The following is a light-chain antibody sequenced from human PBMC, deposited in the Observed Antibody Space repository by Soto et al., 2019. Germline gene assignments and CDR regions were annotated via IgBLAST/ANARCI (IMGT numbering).Light chain of an antibody. CDR3: QQSYLTWT. CDR1: QTIGTF. V-gene: IGKV1-39*01. Sequence: DIQVTQSPSSLSASVGDSFTLTCRTSQTIGTFLNWYQPKPGKVPXXRISSASSLHAGVPSRLSASGSGTDFTLTISSLQPEDFAAYYCQQSYLTWTFGQGTKVDIK. CDR2: SAS. J-gene: IGKJ1*01.